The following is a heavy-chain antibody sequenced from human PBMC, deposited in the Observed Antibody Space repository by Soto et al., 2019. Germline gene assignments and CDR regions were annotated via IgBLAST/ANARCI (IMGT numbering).Heavy chain of an antibody. V-gene: IGHV1-69*01. CDR3: ARLSYCSGGSCYSGDAFDI. CDR2: IIPIFGTA. CDR1: GGTFSSYA. Sequence: QVQLVQSGAEVKKPGSSVKVSCKASGGTFSSYAISWVRQAPGQGLEWMGGIIPIFGTANYAQKFQGRVTITADESTSTAYMELSSLRSDDTAVYYCARLSYCSGGSCYSGDAFDIWGLGTMVTVSS. D-gene: IGHD2-15*01. J-gene: IGHJ3*02.